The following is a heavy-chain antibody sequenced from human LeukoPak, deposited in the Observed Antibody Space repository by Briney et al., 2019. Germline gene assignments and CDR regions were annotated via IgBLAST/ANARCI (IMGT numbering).Heavy chain of an antibody. Sequence: GGSLRLSCAASGFTFSSYAMSWVRQAPGKGPEWVSGLSGSGGSAYYADSVKGRFTISRDNSKNTLYLQMNTLRVEDTAEYYCAKDREYSYVYDASDIWGQGTLVAVSS. V-gene: IGHV3-23*01. CDR2: LSGSGGSA. CDR1: GFTFSSYA. J-gene: IGHJ3*02. CDR3: AKDREYSYVYDASDI. D-gene: IGHD3-16*01.